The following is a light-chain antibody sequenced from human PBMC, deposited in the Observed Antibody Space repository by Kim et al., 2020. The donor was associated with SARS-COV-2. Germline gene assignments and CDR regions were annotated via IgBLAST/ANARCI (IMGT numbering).Light chain of an antibody. J-gene: IGLJ3*02. CDR1: VLAKKY. CDR2: KDS. V-gene: IGLV3-27*01. CDR3: YSATDNNRV. Sequence: SVSPGQTAKITCSGDVLAKKYARWFQQKPGQAPVLLIYKDSERPSGIPERFSGSSSGTTVTLTISGALVEDDADYYCYSATDNNRVFGGGTKVTVL.